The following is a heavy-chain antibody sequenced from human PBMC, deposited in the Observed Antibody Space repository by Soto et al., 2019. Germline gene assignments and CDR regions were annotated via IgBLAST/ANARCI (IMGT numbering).Heavy chain of an antibody. J-gene: IGHJ5*02. CDR1: GFTFHNYA. CDR3: AKAPCASLTGYNNWFDP. D-gene: IGHD3-9*01. V-gene: IGHV3-9*01. Sequence: EVQLVESGGALVQPGRSLRLSCAASGFTFHNYAMHWVRQAPGKGLEWVAGISWNSGNIDFGDSVKGRFTISRDNAKNSLYRQMNSLRPEDTAVYYCAKAPCASLTGYNNWFDPWGQGTLVTVSS. CDR2: ISWNSGNI.